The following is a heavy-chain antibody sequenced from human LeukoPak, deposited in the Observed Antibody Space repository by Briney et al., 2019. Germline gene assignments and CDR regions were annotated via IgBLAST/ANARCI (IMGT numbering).Heavy chain of an antibody. V-gene: IGHV1-69*01. CDR1: GGTFGSYA. CDR2: IIPIFGTA. CDR3: ARGIVVPAAGVFDP. Sequence: SSVKVSCKASGGTFGSYAISWVRQAPGQGLEWMGGIIPIFGTANYAQKFQGRVTITADESTSTAYMELSSLKSEDTAVYYCARGIVVPAAGVFDPWGQGTLVTVSS. J-gene: IGHJ5*02. D-gene: IGHD2-2*01.